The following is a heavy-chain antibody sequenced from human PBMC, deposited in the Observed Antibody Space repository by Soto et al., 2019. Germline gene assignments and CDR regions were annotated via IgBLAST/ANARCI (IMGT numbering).Heavy chain of an antibody. CDR2: INHSGST. J-gene: IGHJ4*02. V-gene: IGHV4-34*01. D-gene: IGHD3-9*01. Sequence: PETLSLTCAVYGGSFGVYYLGWIRQPPRKGLEWVGEINHSGSTKYNPSFKSRVTISVDTSKNQVSLKLSSVTAADTAVYYCARGLSGYYTYYFDYWGQGTLVTVSS. CDR3: ARGLSGYYTYYFDY. CDR1: GGSFGVYY.